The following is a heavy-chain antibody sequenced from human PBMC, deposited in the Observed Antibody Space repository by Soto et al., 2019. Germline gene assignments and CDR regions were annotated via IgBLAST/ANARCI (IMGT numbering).Heavy chain of an antibody. CDR2: ISSSSSYI. D-gene: IGHD6-19*01. CDR1: GFTLSSYS. CDR3: AKLAVTLPDY. J-gene: IGHJ4*02. Sequence: GGSLRLSCAASGFTLSSYSMNWVRQAPGKGLEWVSSISSSSSYIYYADSVKGRFTISRDNAKNSLYLQMNSLRAEDTAVYYCAKLAVTLPDYWGQGTLVTVSS. V-gene: IGHV3-21*01.